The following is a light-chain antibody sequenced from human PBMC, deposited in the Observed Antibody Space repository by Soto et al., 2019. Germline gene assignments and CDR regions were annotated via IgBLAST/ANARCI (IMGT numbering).Light chain of an antibody. CDR3: QQDGSSPLYT. CDR2: GAS. J-gene: IGKJ2*01. Sequence: EIVLTQSPETLSLSPGERATLSCRASQSVSSSYLAWYQQKPGQAPRLLIYGASSRATGIPEMFSGSGSGTDLTLTIRRLKPEDFSVYYCQQDGSSPLYTFGQGAKLEI. V-gene: IGKV3-20*01. CDR1: QSVSSSY.